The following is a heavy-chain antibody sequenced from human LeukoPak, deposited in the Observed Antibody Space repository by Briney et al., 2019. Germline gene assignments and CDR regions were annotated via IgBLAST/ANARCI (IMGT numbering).Heavy chain of an antibody. CDR1: GYSISSGYY. D-gene: IGHD4-23*01. CDR3: ARGGGYYYYYYHMDV. Sequence: PSETLSLTCTVSGYSISSGYYWGWIRQPPGKGLEWIGNIYHSGSTNYNPSLKNRVTISVDTSKNQFSLKLSSVTAAETAVYYCARGGGYYYYYYHMDVWGKETTVTVSS. CDR2: IYHSGST. J-gene: IGHJ6*03. V-gene: IGHV4-38-2*02.